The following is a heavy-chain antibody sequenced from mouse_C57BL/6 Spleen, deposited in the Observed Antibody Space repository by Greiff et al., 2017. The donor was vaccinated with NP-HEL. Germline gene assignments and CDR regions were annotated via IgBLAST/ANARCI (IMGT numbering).Heavy chain of an antibody. CDR2: IDPEDGET. V-gene: IGHV14-2*01. CDR3: ARSRLQAWFAY. CDR1: GFNIKDYY. Sequence: EVQLQQSGAELVKPGASVKLSCTASGFNIKDYYMHWVKQRTEQGMEWIGRIDPEDGETKYAPKFQVKATITADTSSNTAYLQLSRLTSEDTAGDYCARSRLQAWFAYRGQGTLVTVSA. D-gene: IGHD3-2*02. J-gene: IGHJ3*01.